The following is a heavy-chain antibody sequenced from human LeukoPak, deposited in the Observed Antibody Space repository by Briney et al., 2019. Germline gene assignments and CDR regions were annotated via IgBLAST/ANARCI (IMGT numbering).Heavy chain of an antibody. V-gene: IGHV1-2*02. D-gene: IGHD3-22*01. Sequence: ASVKVSCKASGYTFTGYFMHWVRQAPGQGLEWMGWINPSTGGTNFAQTFQGRVTMTRDTSISTAYMELSRLRSDDTAVYYCARDERYDSSGYPFDYWGQGTLVTVSS. CDR2: INPSTGGT. J-gene: IGHJ4*02. CDR3: ARDERYDSSGYPFDY. CDR1: GYTFTGYF.